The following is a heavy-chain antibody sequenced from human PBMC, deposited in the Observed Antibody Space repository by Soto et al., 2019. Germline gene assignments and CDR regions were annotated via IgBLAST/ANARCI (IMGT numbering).Heavy chain of an antibody. CDR3: ARDSVHVDTAMVTAFDI. D-gene: IGHD5-18*01. Sequence: GGPLRLSCAASGFTFSSYSMNWVRQAPGKGLEWVSSISSSSSYIYYADSVKGRFTISRDNAKNSLYLQMNSLRAEDTAVYYCARDSVHVDTAMVTAFDIWGQGTMVTVSS. J-gene: IGHJ3*02. CDR2: ISSSSSYI. V-gene: IGHV3-21*01. CDR1: GFTFSSYS.